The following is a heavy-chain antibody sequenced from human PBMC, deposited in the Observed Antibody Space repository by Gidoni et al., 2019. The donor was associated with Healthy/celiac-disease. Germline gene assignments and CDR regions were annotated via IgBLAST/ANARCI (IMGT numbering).Heavy chain of an antibody. CDR3: ARDMVSIVVVIAGGHWFDP. V-gene: IGHV4-38-2*02. CDR2: IYHSGST. Sequence: QVQLQESGPGLVKPSETLSLTCAVSGSSISSGYYWGWIRQPPGKGLEWIGSIYHSGSTYYNPSLKSRVTISVDTSKNQFSLKLSSVTAADTAVYYCARDMVSIVVVIAGGHWFDPWGQGTLVTVSS. CDR1: GSSISSGYY. J-gene: IGHJ5*02. D-gene: IGHD2-21*01.